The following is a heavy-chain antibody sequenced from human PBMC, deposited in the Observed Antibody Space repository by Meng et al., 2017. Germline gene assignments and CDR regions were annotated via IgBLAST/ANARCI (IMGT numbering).Heavy chain of an antibody. CDR2: ISYDGSRK. V-gene: IGHV3-30-3*01. J-gene: IGHJ5*02. CDR1: GFIFSTYA. Sequence: QVQLVESGGGVVQPGRSLRLSCAASGFIFSTYAMHWVRQAPGKGLEWVAVISYDGSRKYYGDSVQGRFTISRDNSKNTLYLQMSSLRVXDTAVYYCATESAWGQGTLVTVSS. CDR3: ATESA.